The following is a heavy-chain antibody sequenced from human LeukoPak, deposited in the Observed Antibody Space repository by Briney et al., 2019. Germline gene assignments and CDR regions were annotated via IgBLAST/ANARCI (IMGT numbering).Heavy chain of an antibody. Sequence: SVKVSCKASGGTFSSYAISWVRQAPGQGLEWMGGIIPIFGTANYAQKFQGRVAITADESTSTAYMELSSLRSEDTAVYYCARGKDGYNYYFDYWGQGTLVTVSS. D-gene: IGHD5-24*01. CDR2: IIPIFGTA. V-gene: IGHV1-69*13. CDR3: ARGKDGYNYYFDY. CDR1: GGTFSSYA. J-gene: IGHJ4*02.